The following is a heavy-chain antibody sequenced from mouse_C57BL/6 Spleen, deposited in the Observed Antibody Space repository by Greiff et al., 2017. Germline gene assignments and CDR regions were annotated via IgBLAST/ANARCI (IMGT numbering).Heavy chain of an antibody. CDR2: IDPETGGT. CDR3: TRDPRDYFDY. CDR1: GYTFTDYE. V-gene: IGHV1-15*01. Sequence: QVQLQQSGAELVRPGASVTLSCKASGYTFTDYEMHWVKQTPVHGLEWIGAIDPETGGTAYNQKFKGKAILTADKSSSTAYMELRSLTSEDSAVYYCTRDPRDYFDYWGQGTTLTVSS. J-gene: IGHJ2*01.